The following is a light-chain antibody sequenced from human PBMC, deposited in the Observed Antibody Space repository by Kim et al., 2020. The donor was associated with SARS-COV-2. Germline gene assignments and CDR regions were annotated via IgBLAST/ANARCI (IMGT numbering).Light chain of an antibody. J-gene: IGLJ3*02. V-gene: IGLV1-44*01. Sequence: QSVLTQPPSASGTPGQRVTISCSGSSSNIGSNTVNWYQQLPGTAPKLLIYGANQRPSEVPDRFSGSKSGTSASLAISGLQSEDEADYYCAAWDDSLHGRVCGGGTQLTVL. CDR3: AAWDDSLHGRV. CDR2: GAN. CDR1: SSNIGSNT.